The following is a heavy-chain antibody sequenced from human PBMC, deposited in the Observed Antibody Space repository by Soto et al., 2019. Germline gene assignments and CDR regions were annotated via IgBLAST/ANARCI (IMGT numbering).Heavy chain of an antibody. CDR1: GGSFSTYG. J-gene: IGHJ6*02. Sequence: QLQLVQSGAEVKKPGSSVKVSCKSSGGSFSTYGLSWVRQAPGQGLEWRGGIIPIFASTNYAQKFEGRVTITAADSTNKAYMELRRLKSDDTAIYYCARGREENCGVILKNYYGMDVWGQGTAVTVS. V-gene: IGHV1-69*01. CDR2: IIPIFAST. CDR3: ARGREENCGVILKNYYGMDV. D-gene: IGHD3-16*01.